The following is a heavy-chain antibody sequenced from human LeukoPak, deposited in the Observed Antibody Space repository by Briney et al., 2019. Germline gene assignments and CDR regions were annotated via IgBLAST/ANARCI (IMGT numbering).Heavy chain of an antibody. D-gene: IGHD3-10*01. V-gene: IGHV3-23*01. CDR3: AKGGGGYYGSEIDY. CDR2: ISGSGGST. Sequence: GGSLRLPCAASGFTFSSYAMSWVRQAPGKGLEWVSAISGSGGSTYYADSVKGRFTISRDNSKNTLYLQMNSLRAEDTAVYYCAKGGGGYYGSEIDYWGQGTLVTVSS. CDR1: GFTFSSYA. J-gene: IGHJ4*02.